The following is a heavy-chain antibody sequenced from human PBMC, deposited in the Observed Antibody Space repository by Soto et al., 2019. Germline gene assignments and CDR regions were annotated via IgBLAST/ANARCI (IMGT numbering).Heavy chain of an antibody. CDR2: ISGSGGST. J-gene: IGHJ6*03. V-gene: IGHV3-23*01. D-gene: IGHD1-20*01. Sequence: GGSLRLSCAASGFTFSSYAMSWVRQAPGKGLEWVSAISGSGGSTYYADSVKGRFTISRDNSKNTLYLQMNSLRAEDTAVYYCAKGITGREEFYYYYMDVWGKGTTVTVSS. CDR1: GFTFSSYA. CDR3: AKGITGREEFYYYYMDV.